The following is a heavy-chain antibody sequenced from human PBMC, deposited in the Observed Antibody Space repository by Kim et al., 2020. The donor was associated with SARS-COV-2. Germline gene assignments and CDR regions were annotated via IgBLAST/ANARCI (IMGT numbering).Heavy chain of an antibody. CDR1: GFTFSSYS. CDR3: ASDVPYDSSGYYLGDDAFDI. D-gene: IGHD3-22*01. V-gene: IGHV3-21*01. CDR2: ISSSSSYI. Sequence: GGSLRLSCAASGFTFSSYSMNWVRQAPGKGLEWVSSISSSSSYIYYADSVKGRFTITRDNAKNSLYLQMNSLRAKDTAVYYCASDVPYDSSGYYLGDDAFDIWGQATMVTVSS. J-gene: IGHJ3*02.